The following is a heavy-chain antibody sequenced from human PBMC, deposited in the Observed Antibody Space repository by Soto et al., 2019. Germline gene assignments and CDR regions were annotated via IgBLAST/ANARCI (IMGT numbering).Heavy chain of an antibody. CDR1: GGSINTYY. CDR3: ARNWFSVAGRFNFDY. J-gene: IGHJ4*02. Sequence: PSETLSLTCTVSGGSINTYYWSWIRQPPGKGLEWIGYVDYSGNSDSSPSLKSRVTISIGTSKKQVSLKLNSVTAADTAVYYCARNWFSVAGRFNFDYWGQGIPVPVSS. V-gene: IGHV4-59*01. CDR2: VDYSGNS. D-gene: IGHD6-19*01.